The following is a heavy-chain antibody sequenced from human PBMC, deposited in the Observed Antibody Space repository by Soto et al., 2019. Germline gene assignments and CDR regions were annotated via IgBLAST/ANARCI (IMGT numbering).Heavy chain of an antibody. V-gene: IGHV1-3*01. J-gene: IGHJ4*01. CDR2: INAGNGDT. CDR3: ARDEDY. Sequence: ASVKVSCKASGYTFTNYAMNWVRQAPGQGLEWIGWINAGNGDTKFSQKLQDRVTFTRDTSASTAYMDLSSLKSEDTAVYYCARDEDYWG. CDR1: GYTFTNYA.